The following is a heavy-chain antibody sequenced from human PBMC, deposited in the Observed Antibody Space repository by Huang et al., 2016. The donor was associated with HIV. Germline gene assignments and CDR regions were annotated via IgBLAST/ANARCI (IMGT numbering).Heavy chain of an antibody. J-gene: IGHJ6*03. Sequence: QVQLVESGGGVVQPGRSLRLSCAASGFSFTSYDMQWVRQVTGKGVDWVSFESNEGNEKYYADSVKGLFTISRDNFKNTLYLQMNSLRTGDTAVYFCLPAGHVSHYYYMDVWGKGTTVIVSS. CDR3: LPAGHVSHYYYMDV. CDR2: ESNEGNEK. CDR1: GFSFTSYD. V-gene: IGHV3-30*03.